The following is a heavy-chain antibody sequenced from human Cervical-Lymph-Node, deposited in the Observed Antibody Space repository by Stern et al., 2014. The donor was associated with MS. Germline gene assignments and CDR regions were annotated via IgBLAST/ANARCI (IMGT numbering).Heavy chain of an antibody. Sequence: EVQLEESGGGLIQPGGSLRLSCAASGFTVRNSYVTWVRLAPGKGPEWVSSIYSDGSTYYADSVKGRFTISKDNSKNMMFLQINSLRLDDTAVYYCARGLRGFDHWGQGTLVTVSS. CDR2: IYSDGST. J-gene: IGHJ4*02. V-gene: IGHV3-53*01. CDR1: GFTVRNSY. D-gene: IGHD5-12*01. CDR3: ARGLRGFDH.